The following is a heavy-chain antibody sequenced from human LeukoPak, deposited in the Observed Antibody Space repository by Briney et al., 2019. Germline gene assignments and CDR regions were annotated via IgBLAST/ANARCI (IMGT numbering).Heavy chain of an antibody. Sequence: SETLSLTCTVSGGSISNYYWSWVRQAPGKGLEWIGYIYYSGRTNYNPSLKSRVTISVDTSKNQFSLKLSSVTAADTALYYCAAALKYPNFDYWGQGTLVTVSS. CDR2: IYYSGRT. V-gene: IGHV4-59*08. D-gene: IGHD2/OR15-2a*01. J-gene: IGHJ4*02. CDR3: AAALKYPNFDY. CDR1: GGSISNYY.